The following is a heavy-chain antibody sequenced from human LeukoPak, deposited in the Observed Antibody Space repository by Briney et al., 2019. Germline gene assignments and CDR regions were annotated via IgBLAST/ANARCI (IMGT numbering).Heavy chain of an antibody. CDR2: IYGGGST. CDR3: ARGNSVVVTDYFQH. D-gene: IGHD2-21*01. J-gene: IGHJ1*01. Sequence: GRSLRLSCAASGFTVSSNYMSWVRQAPGKGLEWVSIIYGGGSTYYADSVRGRFTISRDNSKNTLYLQMDSLRAEDTAVYYCARGNSVVVTDYFQHWGQGTMVTVSS. CDR1: GFTVSSNY. V-gene: IGHV3-53*01.